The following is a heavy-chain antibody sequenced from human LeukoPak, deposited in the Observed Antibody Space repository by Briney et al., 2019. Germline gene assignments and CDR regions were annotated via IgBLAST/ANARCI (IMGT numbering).Heavy chain of an antibody. CDR1: GFTFSSYW. Sequence: GGSLRLSCAASGFTFSSYWMHWVRQAPGKGLVWVSRINSDGSSTSYADSVKGRFTISRDNAKNTLYLQMNSLRAEDTAVYYCARVRGVCSCTSCAGPDYYYGMDVWGQGTTVTVSS. J-gene: IGHJ6*02. CDR3: ARVRGVCSCTSCAGPDYYYGMDV. V-gene: IGHV3-74*01. D-gene: IGHD2-2*01. CDR2: INSDGSST.